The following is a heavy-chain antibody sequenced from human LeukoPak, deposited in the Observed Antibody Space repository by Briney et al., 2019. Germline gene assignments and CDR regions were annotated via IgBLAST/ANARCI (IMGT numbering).Heavy chain of an antibody. J-gene: IGHJ4*02. V-gene: IGHV3-11*01. CDR2: ISGSGSNR. D-gene: IGHD1-1*01. CDR3: ARMGRELDC. CDR1: GFTFTDYY. Sequence: PGGSLRLSCAASGFTFTDYYMTWIRQAPGEGLEWVSYISGSGSNRDYADSVKGRFTISRDNAENSLYLQLNNLRAEDTGVYYCARMGRELDCWGQGTRVTVSS.